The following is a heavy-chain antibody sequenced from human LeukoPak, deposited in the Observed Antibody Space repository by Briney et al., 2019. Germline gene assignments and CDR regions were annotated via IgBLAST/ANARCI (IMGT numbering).Heavy chain of an antibody. D-gene: IGHD1-26*01. CDR3: ARGSDSGTPRWFDP. J-gene: IGHJ5*02. Sequence: ASVKVSCKASGYTFTGHFIQWVRQAPGQGSEWMGRIDPNDGGTNYAQKFQGRVTMTRDTSISTAYMKLSSLRSDDTAVYYCARGSDSGTPRWFDPWGQGTLVTV. CDR1: GYTFTGHF. CDR2: IDPNDGGT. V-gene: IGHV1-2*06.